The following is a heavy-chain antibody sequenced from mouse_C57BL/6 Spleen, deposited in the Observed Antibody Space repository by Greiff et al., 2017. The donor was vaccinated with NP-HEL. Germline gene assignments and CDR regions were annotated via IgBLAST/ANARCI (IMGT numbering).Heavy chain of an antibody. D-gene: IGHD1-1*01. Sequence: EVMLVESGGGLVQPGGSLSLSCAASGFTFTDYYMSWVRQPPGKALEWLGFIRNKANGYTTEYSASVKGRFTISRDNSQSILYLQMNALRAEDSATYYCARYLYYYGSSYVGAMDYWGQGTSVTVSS. CDR2: IRNKANGYTT. CDR1: GFTFTDYY. V-gene: IGHV7-3*01. CDR3: ARYLYYYGSSYVGAMDY. J-gene: IGHJ4*01.